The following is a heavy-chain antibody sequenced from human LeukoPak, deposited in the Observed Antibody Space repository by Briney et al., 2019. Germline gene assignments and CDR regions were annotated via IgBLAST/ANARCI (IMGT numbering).Heavy chain of an antibody. CDR2: IYYSGST. Sequence: PSETLSLTCTVSGGSISTYYWSWIRQPPGKGLEWIGYIYYSGSTNYNPSLKSRVTMSVDTSKNQFSLKLSSVTAADTAMYYCARSRPHSSTWYSDYWGQGTLVTVSS. CDR3: ARSRPHSSTWYSDY. J-gene: IGHJ4*02. CDR1: GGSISTYY. V-gene: IGHV4-59*08. D-gene: IGHD6-13*01.